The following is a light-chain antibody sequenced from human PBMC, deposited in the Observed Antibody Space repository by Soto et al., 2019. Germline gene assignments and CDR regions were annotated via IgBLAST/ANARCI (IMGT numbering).Light chain of an antibody. CDR1: SSDVGDNNY. J-gene: IGLJ1*01. Sequence: QSVLTQPASVSESPGQSITISCTGTSSDVGDNNYVSWYQQHPGKAPKLLIFEVSNRPSGVSNRFSGSKSGNTASLTISGLQAEDEADYYCSSYISSSKYVFGTGTKLTVL. CDR2: EVS. V-gene: IGLV2-14*01. CDR3: SSYISSSKYV.